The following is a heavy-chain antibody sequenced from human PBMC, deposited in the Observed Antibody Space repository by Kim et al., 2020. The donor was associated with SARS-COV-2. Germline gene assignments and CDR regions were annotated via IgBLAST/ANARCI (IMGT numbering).Heavy chain of an antibody. V-gene: IGHV3-21*01. J-gene: IGHJ6*02. CDR1: GFTFSSYS. CDR3: ARSPPVRYYDSSGYYAGPPLYYYGMDV. Sequence: GGSLRLSCAASGFTFSSYSMNWVRQAPGKGLEWVSSISSSSSYIYYADSVKGRFTISRDNAKNSLYLQMNSLRAEDTAVYYCARSPPVRYYDSSGYYAGPPLYYYGMDVWGQGTTVTVSS. D-gene: IGHD3-22*01. CDR2: ISSSSSYI.